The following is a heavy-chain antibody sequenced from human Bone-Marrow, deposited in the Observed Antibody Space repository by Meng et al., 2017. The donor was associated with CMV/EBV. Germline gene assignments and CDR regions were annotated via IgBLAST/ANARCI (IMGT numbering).Heavy chain of an antibody. CDR3: AREGKWDQLSGAFDM. CDR1: GFTVSSNY. Sequence: GESLKISCEASGFTVSSNYMNWVRQAPGKGLEWVSVIFASGSAYYADSVKGRFTISRDTSKNTLYLQMSSLRADDTAVYYCAREGKWDQLSGAFDMWGQRTIVAAS. V-gene: IGHV3-53*01. CDR2: IFASGSA. D-gene: IGHD1-26*01. J-gene: IGHJ3*02.